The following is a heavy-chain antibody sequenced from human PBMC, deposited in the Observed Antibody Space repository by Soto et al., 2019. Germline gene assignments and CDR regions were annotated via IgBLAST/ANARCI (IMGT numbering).Heavy chain of an antibody. CDR3: AKGSSGWYERFDY. Sequence: EVPLLESGGGLVQPGGSLRLSCAASGFTFSSYAMSWVRQAPGKGLEWVSAISGSGGSTYYADSVKGRFTISRDNSKNTLYLQTNSLRAEDTAVYYCAKGSSGWYERFDYWGQGTLVTVSS. J-gene: IGHJ4*02. D-gene: IGHD6-19*01. CDR1: GFTFSSYA. V-gene: IGHV3-23*01. CDR2: ISGSGGST.